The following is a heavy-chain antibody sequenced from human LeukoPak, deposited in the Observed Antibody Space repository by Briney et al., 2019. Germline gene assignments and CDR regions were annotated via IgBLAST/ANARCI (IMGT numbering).Heavy chain of an antibody. J-gene: IGHJ2*01. CDR1: GGSFSGYY. Sequence: SETLSLTCAVYGGSFSGYYWSWIRQHPGEGLEWIGYIYYSGSTYYNPSLKSRVTISVDTSKNQFSLKLSSVTAADTAVFYCARRGYSYGAYWYFDLWGRGTLVTVSS. D-gene: IGHD5-18*01. CDR2: IYYSGST. V-gene: IGHV4-31*11. CDR3: ARRGYSYGAYWYFDL.